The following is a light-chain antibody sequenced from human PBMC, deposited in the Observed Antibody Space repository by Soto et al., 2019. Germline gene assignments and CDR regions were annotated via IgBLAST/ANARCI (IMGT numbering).Light chain of an antibody. CDR2: SAS. V-gene: IGKV1-27*01. CDR3: QHYNNAPYT. CDR1: QGISNY. J-gene: IGKJ2*01. Sequence: DIQMTQSPSSLSASVGDRVTITCRASQGISNYLAWYQQKPGKVPKLLIYSASTLQSGVPSRFSGSGSRTDFTLTISSLEPEDVAAYYCQHYNNAPYTFGQGTKLEI.